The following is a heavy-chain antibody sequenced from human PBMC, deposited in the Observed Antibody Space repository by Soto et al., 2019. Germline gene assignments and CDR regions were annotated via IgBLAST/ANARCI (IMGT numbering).Heavy chain of an antibody. CDR3: AREIAVAGGSFDY. Sequence: ASVKVSCKASGHTVTGLSMHWVRQAPGQGLEWMGWIGAYNGNTNYAQRFQGWVTMTRDTSISTAYMELSRLRSDDTAVYYCAREIAVAGGSFDYWGQGTLVTVSS. CDR1: GHTVTGLS. CDR2: IGAYNGNT. D-gene: IGHD6-19*01. J-gene: IGHJ4*02. V-gene: IGHV1-2*04.